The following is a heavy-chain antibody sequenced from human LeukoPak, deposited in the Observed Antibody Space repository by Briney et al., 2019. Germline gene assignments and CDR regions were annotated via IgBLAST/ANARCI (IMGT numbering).Heavy chain of an antibody. J-gene: IGHJ5*01. CDR2: ISAYSGDR. CDR1: GYTFLSYG. Sequence: ASVKVSCKASGYTFLSYGMSWVRPAPGHGLEWMGWISAYSGDRRYARKFQGRVTLTTDSSTNTAYMELGSLTSDDTAVYYCARGGNYDSPLDSWGQGSPVIVSS. CDR3: ARGGNYDSPLDS. D-gene: IGHD5-12*01. V-gene: IGHV1-18*01.